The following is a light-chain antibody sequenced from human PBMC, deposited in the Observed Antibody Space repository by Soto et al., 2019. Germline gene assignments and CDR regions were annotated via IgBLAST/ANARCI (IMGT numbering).Light chain of an antibody. V-gene: IGKV1-5*01. CDR1: QSVGTW. J-gene: IGKJ1*01. CDR3: QLYNRNTWS. Sequence: DIQMTQSPSTLSASVGGRVTITCRASQSVGTWVAWYQQKPGKAPKLLIYGASNLESGVPSRFSGSASGTEFTLTITTLQPDDFATYFCQLYNRNTWSFGPGTKVDI. CDR2: GAS.